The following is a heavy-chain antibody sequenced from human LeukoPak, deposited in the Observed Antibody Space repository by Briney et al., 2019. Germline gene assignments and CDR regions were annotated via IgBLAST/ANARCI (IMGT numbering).Heavy chain of an antibody. CDR3: ARQVTTSYYYGLDV. J-gene: IGHJ6*02. CDR1: GYTFTSSG. V-gene: IGHV1-18*01. Sequence: ASVKVSCKASGYTFTSSGINWARQAPGQGLERMGWISAYNGNTKYAQNLQGRVTMTTDTSTNTAYMELRSLRSDDTAVYYCARQVTTSYYYGLDVWGQGTTVTVSS. CDR2: ISAYNGNT. D-gene: IGHD4-11*01.